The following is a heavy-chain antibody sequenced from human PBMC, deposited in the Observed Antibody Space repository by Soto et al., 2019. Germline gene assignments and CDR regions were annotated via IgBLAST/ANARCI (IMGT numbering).Heavy chain of an antibody. CDR1: GYTFTNYG. D-gene: IGHD2-21*01. CDR3: ARDPPSGVVPVNTNDS. Sequence: ASVKVSCKASGYTFTNYGLSWVRQAPGQGLEWMGWISVCNGNTNYAQKFQGRVTMTTDTSTSTAYMDLRSLRSDDTAVYYCARDPPSGVVPVNTNDSGGQGNRVT. V-gene: IGHV1-18*01. J-gene: IGHJ5*01. CDR2: ISVCNGNT.